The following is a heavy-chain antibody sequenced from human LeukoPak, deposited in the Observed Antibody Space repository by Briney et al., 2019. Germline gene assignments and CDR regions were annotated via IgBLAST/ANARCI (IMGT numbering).Heavy chain of an antibody. CDR1: GFTFSSYG. CDR3: AKDLEMATMYDAFDI. CDR2: ISYDGSNK. J-gene: IGHJ3*02. Sequence: PGVSLRLSCAASGFTFSSYGMHWVRQAPGKGLEWVAVISYDGSNKYYADSVKGRFTISRDNSKNTLYLQINSLRAEDTAVYYCAKDLEMATMYDAFDIWGQGTMVTVSS. D-gene: IGHD5-24*01. V-gene: IGHV3-30*18.